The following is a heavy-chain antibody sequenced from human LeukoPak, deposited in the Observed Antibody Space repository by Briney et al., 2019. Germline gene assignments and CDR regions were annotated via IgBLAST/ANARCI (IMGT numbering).Heavy chain of an antibody. CDR2: ISSSSSYI. CDR3: ARVLYDSSGYYEADAFDI. J-gene: IGHJ3*02. Sequence: GGSLRLSCAASGFTFSSYSMNWVRQAPGKGLEWVSSISSSSSYIYYADSVKGRFTISRDSAKNSLYLQMNSLRAEDTAVYYCARVLYDSSGYYEADAFDIWGQGTMVTVSS. V-gene: IGHV3-21*01. CDR1: GFTFSSYS. D-gene: IGHD3-22*01.